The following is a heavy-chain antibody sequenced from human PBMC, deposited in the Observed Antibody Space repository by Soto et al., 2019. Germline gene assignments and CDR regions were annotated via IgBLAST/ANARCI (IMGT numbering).Heavy chain of an antibody. CDR2: ISGSGGST. D-gene: IGHD4-17*01. V-gene: IGHV3-23*01. CDR1: GFTFSSYA. Sequence: GGSLRLSCAASGFTFSSYAMSWVRQAPGKGLEWVSAISGSGGSTYYADSVKGRFTISRDNSKNTLYLQMNSLRAEDTAVYYCAKDPLRDTYGDPGRAFDIWGQGTMVTISS. J-gene: IGHJ3*02. CDR3: AKDPLRDTYGDPGRAFDI.